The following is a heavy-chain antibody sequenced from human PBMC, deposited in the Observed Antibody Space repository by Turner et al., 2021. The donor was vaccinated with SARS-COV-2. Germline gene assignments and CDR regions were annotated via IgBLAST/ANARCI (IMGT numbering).Heavy chain of an antibody. CDR2: ISAYNGYT. Sequence: QVQLVQSGAEVKKPGASVNVSCKASGSTFTSYGISWVRQAPGQGLEWMGWISAYNGYTNYAQKHHGRVTMTTETTTSTAYMELGSLRSDDTAVYYCARDSNNRDYYESSGYYSFDYWGQGTLVTVSS. V-gene: IGHV1-18*01. CDR1: GSTFTSYG. J-gene: IGHJ4*02. CDR3: ARDSNNRDYYESSGYYSFDY. D-gene: IGHD3-22*01.